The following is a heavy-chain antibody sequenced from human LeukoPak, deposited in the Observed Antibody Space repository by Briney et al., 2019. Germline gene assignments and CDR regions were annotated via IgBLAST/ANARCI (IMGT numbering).Heavy chain of an antibody. CDR3: ARDLGQYYDTSDNWFDP. Sequence: PGGSLRLSCAASGFIFSSYEMNWVRQAPGKGLKWVSSISNTGNNIYYADSVKGRFTISRDNAKDLLYLQMNSLRAEDTALYYCARDLGQYYDTSDNWFDPWGQGTLVTVSS. D-gene: IGHD3-22*01. CDR2: ISNTGNNI. J-gene: IGHJ5*02. CDR1: GFIFSSYE. V-gene: IGHV3-48*03.